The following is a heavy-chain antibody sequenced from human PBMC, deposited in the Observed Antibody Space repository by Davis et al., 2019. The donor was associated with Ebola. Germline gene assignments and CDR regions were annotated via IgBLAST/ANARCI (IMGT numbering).Heavy chain of an antibody. CDR1: GFTFSDYY. J-gene: IGHJ3*02. CDR2: IYYSGST. CDR3: ARVRIGGAFDI. V-gene: IGHV4-59*01. Sequence: ESLKISCAASGFTFSDYYWSWIRQPPGKGLEWIGYIYYSGSTNYNPSLKSRVTISVDTSKNQFSLKLSSVTAADTAVYYCARVRIGGAFDIWGQGTMVTVSS. D-gene: IGHD1-26*01.